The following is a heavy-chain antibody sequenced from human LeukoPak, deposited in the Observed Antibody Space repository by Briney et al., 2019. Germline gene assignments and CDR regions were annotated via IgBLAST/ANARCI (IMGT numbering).Heavy chain of an antibody. V-gene: IGHV7-4-1*02. D-gene: IGHD3-9*01. J-gene: IGHJ4*02. Sequence: GASVKVSCKASGYTFTSYAMNWVRQAPGQGLEWMGWINTNTGNPTYAQGFTGRFVFSLDTSVSTAYLQISSLKAEDTAVYYCARAAQTDQYYDILTGYYRGYTDYWGQGTLVTVSS. CDR2: INTNTGNP. CDR1: GYTFTSYA. CDR3: ARAAQTDQYYDILTGYYRGYTDY.